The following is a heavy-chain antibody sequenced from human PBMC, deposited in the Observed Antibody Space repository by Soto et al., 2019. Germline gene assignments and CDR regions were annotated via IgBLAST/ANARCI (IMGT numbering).Heavy chain of an antibody. V-gene: IGHV3-30*18. CDR3: AKDGNRIVVVEGEAYFDY. J-gene: IGHJ4*02. Sequence: GGSLRLSCAASGFTFSSYGMHWVRQAPGKGLEWVAVISYDGSNKYYADSVKGRFTISRDNSKNTLYLQMNSLRAEDTAVYYCAKDGNRIVVVEGEAYFDYWGQGTLVTVSS. CDR1: GFTFSSYG. CDR2: ISYDGSNK. D-gene: IGHD2-15*01.